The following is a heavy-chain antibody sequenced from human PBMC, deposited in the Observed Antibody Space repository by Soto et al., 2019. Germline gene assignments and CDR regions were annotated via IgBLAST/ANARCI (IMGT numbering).Heavy chain of an antibody. V-gene: IGHV1-69*13. D-gene: IGHD3-22*01. Sequence: SVKVSCKASGYTFTTYYIHWVRQAPGQGLEWMGMIIPIFGTANYAQKFQGRVTITADESTSTAYMELSSLRSEDTAVYYCARVYDSSGYYYGYWGQGTLVTVSS. CDR1: GYTFTTYY. J-gene: IGHJ4*02. CDR2: IIPIFGTA. CDR3: ARVYDSSGYYYGY.